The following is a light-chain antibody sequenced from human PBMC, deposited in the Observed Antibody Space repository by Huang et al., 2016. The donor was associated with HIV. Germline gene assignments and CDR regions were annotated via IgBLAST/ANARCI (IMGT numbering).Light chain of an antibody. J-gene: IGKJ4*01. V-gene: IGKV1-17*03. CDR1: QGISNR. CDR3: LQHNGHPLT. CDR2: DAS. Sequence: DIQMTQSPSVMSASVGDRVTISCRASQGISNRLVWFQQKPGRVPKRLTHDASSLESGVPTRFIGIGSGTEFTLTINSLQPEDFATYYCLQHNGHPLTFGGGTRVEIK.